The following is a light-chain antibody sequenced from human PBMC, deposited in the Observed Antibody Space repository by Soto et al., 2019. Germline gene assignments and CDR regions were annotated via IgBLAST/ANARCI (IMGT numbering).Light chain of an antibody. CDR2: GTS. J-gene: IGKJ5*01. CDR1: QSISSF. CDR3: QQGNSTPIT. Sequence: DIQMTQSPSSLSASVGDRVTITCRASQSISSFLNWHQHKPGKAPKVLIYGTSSLPSGVTSRFSGSGSGTDFSRTISSLQPEEFATYYCQQGNSTPITFGQGTRLDMK. V-gene: IGKV1-39*01.